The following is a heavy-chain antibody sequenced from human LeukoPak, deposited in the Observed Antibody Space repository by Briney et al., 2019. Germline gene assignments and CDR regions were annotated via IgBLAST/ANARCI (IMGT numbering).Heavy chain of an antibody. CDR1: GYTFTSYY. Sequence: ASVKVSCKASGYTFTSYYMHWVRQAPGQGLEWMGIINPGGGSTSYAQKFQGRVTMTRDTSTSTVYMELSSLRSEDTAVYYCARAGVVVAATPGTYFDYWGQGTLVTVSS. J-gene: IGHJ4*02. CDR2: INPGGGST. CDR3: ARAGVVVAATPGTYFDY. D-gene: IGHD2-15*01. V-gene: IGHV1-46*03.